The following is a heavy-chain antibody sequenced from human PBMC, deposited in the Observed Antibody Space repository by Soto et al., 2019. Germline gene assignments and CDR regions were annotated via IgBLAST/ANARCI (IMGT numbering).Heavy chain of an antibody. CDR3: ARNVYYLDY. CDR1: GFTFSSYW. Sequence: PGGSLRLSCAASGFTFSSYWMTWVRRAPGKGLEWVANMKQDGSEVYYVDSVKGRFTISRDNAKNSLYLQMNSLRAEDTAVYYCARNVYYLDYWGQGTLVTVSS. CDR2: MKQDGSEV. D-gene: IGHD3-10*01. J-gene: IGHJ4*02. V-gene: IGHV3-7*01.